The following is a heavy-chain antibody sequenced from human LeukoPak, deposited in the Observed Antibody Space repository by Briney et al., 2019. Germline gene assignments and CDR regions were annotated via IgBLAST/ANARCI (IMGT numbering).Heavy chain of an antibody. D-gene: IGHD3-16*02. Sequence: ASVKVSCKASGYTFTSYGISWVRQAPGQGLEWMGCISAYNGNTNYAQKLQGRVTMTTDTSTSTAYMELRSLRSDDTAVYYCARGGRAITFGGVIALAFDYWGQGTLVTVSS. V-gene: IGHV1-18*01. CDR3: ARGGRAITFGGVIALAFDY. J-gene: IGHJ4*02. CDR1: GYTFTSYG. CDR2: ISAYNGNT.